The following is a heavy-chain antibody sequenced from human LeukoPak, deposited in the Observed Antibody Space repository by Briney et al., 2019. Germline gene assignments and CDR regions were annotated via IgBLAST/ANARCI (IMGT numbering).Heavy chain of an antibody. V-gene: IGHV3-30*04. Sequence: GGSLRLSCAASGFTFSGSSIHWVRQAPGKGLEWVAVISYAGSHQYYADFVKGRFTISRDNSKNTLYLQMNSLSPDDTAVYYCVRDRNPNGQNWFDPWGQGTLVTVSS. CDR2: ISYAGSHQ. CDR3: VRDRNPNGQNWFDP. D-gene: IGHD2-8*01. CDR1: GFTFSGSS. J-gene: IGHJ5*02.